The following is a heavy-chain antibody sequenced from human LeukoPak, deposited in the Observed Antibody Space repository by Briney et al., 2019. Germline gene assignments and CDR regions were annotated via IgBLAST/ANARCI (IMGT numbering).Heavy chain of an antibody. CDR3: ARARGRLLLIDY. CDR1: GGSISDNSKY. CDR2: IYYSGTT. Sequence: SETLSLTCTVSGGSISDNSKYRGWIRQPPGKGLEWIGSIYYSGTTYYNPSLKSRVTLSLDTSRNQFSLNLTSVTAADSAVYYCARARGRLLLIDYWGQGTLVTVSS. V-gene: IGHV4-39*07. D-gene: IGHD2-15*01. J-gene: IGHJ4*02.